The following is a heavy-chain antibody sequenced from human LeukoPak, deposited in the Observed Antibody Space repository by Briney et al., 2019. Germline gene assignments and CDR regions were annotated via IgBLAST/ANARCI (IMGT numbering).Heavy chain of an antibody. CDR1: GGSFSGYY. Sequence: SETLSLTCAVYGGSFSGYYWSWIRQPPGKGLEWIGEINHSGSTNYNPSLKSRVTISVDTSKNQFSLKLSSVTAADTAVYYCARGRHRTFDYWGQGTLVTVSS. J-gene: IGHJ4*02. V-gene: IGHV4-34*01. CDR2: INHSGST. D-gene: IGHD1-1*01. CDR3: ARGRHRTFDY.